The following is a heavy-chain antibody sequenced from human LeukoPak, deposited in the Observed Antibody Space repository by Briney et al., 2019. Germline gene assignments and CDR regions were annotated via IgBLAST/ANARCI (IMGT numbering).Heavy chain of an antibody. V-gene: IGHV3-30*18. J-gene: IGHJ4*02. CDR2: ISHDESDK. D-gene: IGHD3-9*01. Sequence: PGGSLRLSCAASGFTFSSYALHWVRQAPGRGLEWVAVISHDESDKYYADSVKGRFTISRDNSKNTLYLQMNSLRPEDTALYYCAKDRNYDILTGYHDYWGQGTLVTVSS. CDR1: GFTFSSYA. CDR3: AKDRNYDILTGYHDY.